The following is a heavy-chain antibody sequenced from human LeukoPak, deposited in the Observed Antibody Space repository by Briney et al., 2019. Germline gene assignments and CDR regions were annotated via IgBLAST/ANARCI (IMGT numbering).Heavy chain of an antibody. V-gene: IGHV3-23*01. J-gene: IGHJ5*02. Sequence: GGSLRLSCAGPGLIFSNYAMTWVRQAPGKGLEWVSSITGNGGRAVYTDSVKGRFTTSRDNSKNTLYLQMNSLRAEDTALYYCTKDPNGDYIGAFDPWGQGTLVTVSS. CDR2: ITGNGGRA. D-gene: IGHD4-17*01. CDR1: GLIFSNYA. CDR3: TKDPNGDYIGAFDP.